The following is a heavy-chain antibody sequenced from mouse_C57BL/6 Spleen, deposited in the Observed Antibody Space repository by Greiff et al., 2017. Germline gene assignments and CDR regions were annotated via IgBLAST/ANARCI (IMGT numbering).Heavy chain of an antibody. Sequence: VQLQQSGAELARPGASVKLSCKASGYTFTSYGISWVKQRTGQGLEWIGEIYPRSGNTYYNEKFKGKAPLTADKSSSTAYMELRSLNSEDSAVYFCARSHYEYDWYFDVWGTGTTVTVSS. J-gene: IGHJ1*03. V-gene: IGHV1-81*01. CDR1: GYTFTSYG. D-gene: IGHD2-4*01. CDR2: IYPRSGNT. CDR3: ARSHYEYDWYFDV.